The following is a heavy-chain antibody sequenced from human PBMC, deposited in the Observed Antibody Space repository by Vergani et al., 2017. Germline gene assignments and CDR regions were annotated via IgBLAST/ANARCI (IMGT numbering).Heavy chain of an antibody. CDR1: GGSISSYY. V-gene: IGHV4-59*01. Sequence: QVQLQESGPGLVKPSETLSLTCTVSGGSISSYYWSWIRQPPGKGLEWIGYIYYSGSTNYNPSLKSRVTISVDTSKNQFSLKLSSVTAADTAVYYCARTHPVDTAMAGYYYYYYMDVWGKGTTVTVSS. CDR3: ARTHPVDTAMAGYYYYYYMDV. D-gene: IGHD5-18*01. CDR2: IYYSGST. J-gene: IGHJ6*03.